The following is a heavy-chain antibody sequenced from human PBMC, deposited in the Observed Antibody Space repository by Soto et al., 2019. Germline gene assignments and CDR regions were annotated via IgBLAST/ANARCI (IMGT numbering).Heavy chain of an antibody. CDR1: GGSISSGGYY. D-gene: IGHD3-9*01. CDR3: ARAVLRYFDWLLPDPNYYYYYGMDV. J-gene: IGHJ6*02. V-gene: IGHV4-31*03. CDR2: IYYSGST. Sequence: PSATLSLTCTVSGGSISSGGYYWSWIRQHPGKGLEWIGYIYYSGSTYYNPSLKSRVTISVDTSKSQFSLKLSSVTVADTAVYYCARAVLRYFDWLLPDPNYYYYYGMDVWGQGTTVTVSS.